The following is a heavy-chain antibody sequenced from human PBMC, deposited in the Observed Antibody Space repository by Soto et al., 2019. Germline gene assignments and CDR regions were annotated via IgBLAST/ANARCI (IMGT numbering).Heavy chain of an antibody. CDR3: TTGPNLRPLAAFDI. CDR2: ISSSSSYI. J-gene: IGHJ3*02. Sequence: GGSLRLSCAASGFTFSSYSMNWVRQAPGKGLEWVSSISSSSSYIYYADSVKGRFTISRYDSKNTLYLQMNSLKTEDTAVYYCTTGPNLRPLAAFDIWGQGTVVTVSS. CDR1: GFTFSSYS. V-gene: IGHV3-21*03.